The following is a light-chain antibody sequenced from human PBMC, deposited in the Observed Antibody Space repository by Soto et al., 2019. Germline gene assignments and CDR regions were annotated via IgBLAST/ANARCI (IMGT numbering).Light chain of an antibody. J-gene: IGLJ2*01. CDR1: SSNIGAGYD. V-gene: IGLV1-40*01. Sequence: QSVLTQPPSVSGAPGQRVTVSCTGSSSNIGAGYDVHWYQQLPGTAPKLLIYGNSNRPSGVPDRFSGSKSGTSASLAITGLEAEDEADYSCWSYASSPVVFGGGTKLTVL. CDR3: WSYASSPVV. CDR2: GNS.